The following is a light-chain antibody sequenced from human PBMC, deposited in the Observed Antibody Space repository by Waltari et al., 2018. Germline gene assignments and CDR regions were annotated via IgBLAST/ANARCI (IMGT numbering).Light chain of an antibody. CDR2: DDD. CDR3: QIWDSRTNQFI. J-gene: IGLJ1*01. CDR1: KIAYKS. V-gene: IGLV3-21*04. Sequence: YVLTQPPSVSVAPGRTATIARGGDKIAYKSLYRYQQRPGQAPVLVIYDDDDRPSGIPERFSASNSGNVAALTISGVEVADEADYYCQIWDSRTNQFIFGPGTRLTVV.